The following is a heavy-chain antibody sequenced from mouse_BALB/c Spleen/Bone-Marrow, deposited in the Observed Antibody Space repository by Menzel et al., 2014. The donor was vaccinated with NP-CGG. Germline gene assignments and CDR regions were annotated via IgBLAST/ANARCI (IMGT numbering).Heavy chain of an antibody. CDR2: INPYTGDT. D-gene: IGHD1-1*01. Sequence: EVQLQQSGPELVKPGASVKISCKASGYTFTGYFMHWVMQSHGKSLEWIGCINPYTGDTLYNQKFKDKATLTVDNSSSTDHMQLRRLAPSNSAEYYCTSVTTTWYLEVWGPGTTLTVSS. J-gene: IGHJ1*01. V-gene: IGHV1-20*02. CDR1: GYTFTGYF. CDR3: TSVTTTWYLEV.